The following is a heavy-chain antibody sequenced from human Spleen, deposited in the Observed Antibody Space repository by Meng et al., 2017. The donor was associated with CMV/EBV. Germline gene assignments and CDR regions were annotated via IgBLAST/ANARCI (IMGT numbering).Heavy chain of an antibody. CDR1: GLTFISYD. J-gene: IGHJ6*01. V-gene: IGHV3-30-3*01. CDR3: ARDGYDFWSGYSRGPPYGMDV. Sequence: GGSLRLSCAASGLTFISYDMHWVRQAPGKGLEWVAIISYDGNNNYYTDSVKGRFTISRDNSKNTLYLQMNSLRAEDTAVYYCARDGYDFWSGYSRGPPYGMDVWGQGTTVTVSS. D-gene: IGHD3-3*01. CDR2: ISYDGNNN.